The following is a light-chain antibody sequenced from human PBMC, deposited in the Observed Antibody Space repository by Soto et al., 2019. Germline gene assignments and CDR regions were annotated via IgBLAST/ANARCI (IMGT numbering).Light chain of an antibody. V-gene: IGLV2-14*01. CDR1: SSDVGGYDY. J-gene: IGLJ1*01. Sequence: QSALTQPASVSGSPGQSITISCTGTSSDVGGYDYVSWYQQHPGKAPKVMIYEVTHRPSGVSYRFSGSKSGNTASLTISVLQADDEADYYCSSYTGTSGRVFGTGTKVTVL. CDR2: EVT. CDR3: SSYTGTSGRV.